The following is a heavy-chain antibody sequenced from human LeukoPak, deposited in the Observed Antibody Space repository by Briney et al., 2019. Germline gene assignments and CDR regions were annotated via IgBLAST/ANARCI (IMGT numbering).Heavy chain of an antibody. CDR3: ARGLGPRAFDL. J-gene: IGHJ3*01. Sequence: GESLRLSCAASGFTFSSYDMHWVRHPTGKGLEWVSAIDTAGDPFYPGSVKGRFTISRENAKNSLYLQMNSLRAGDTAVYYCARGLGPRAFDLWGQGTMVTVSS. V-gene: IGHV3-13*05. D-gene: IGHD3-16*01. CDR2: IDTAGDP. CDR1: GFTFSSYD.